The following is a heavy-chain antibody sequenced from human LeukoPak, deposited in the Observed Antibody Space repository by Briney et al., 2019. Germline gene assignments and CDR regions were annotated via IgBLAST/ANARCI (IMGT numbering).Heavy chain of an antibody. Sequence: ASVKVSCKASGCTFTGYYMHWVRQAPGQGLEWMGRINPSGGSTSYAQKFQGRVTMTRDTSTSTVYMELSSLRSEDTAVYYCASLRYRTRGYSYGTFDYRGQGTLVTVSS. V-gene: IGHV1-46*01. CDR3: ASLRYRTRGYSYGTFDY. J-gene: IGHJ4*02. CDR2: INPSGGST. CDR1: GCTFTGYY. D-gene: IGHD5-18*01.